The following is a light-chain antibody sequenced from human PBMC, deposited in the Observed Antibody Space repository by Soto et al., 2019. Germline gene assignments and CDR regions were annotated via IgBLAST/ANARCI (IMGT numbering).Light chain of an antibody. CDR2: EVN. CDR3: SSSVGGPKWV. J-gene: IGLJ3*02. Sequence: QSALTQPASVSGSPGQSIAISCTGTSSDVGSYDRVSWYQKHPGKAPTLIIYEVNKRPSGVSDRFSGSKSGNTASLTISGLQAEDEADYYCSSSVGGPKWVFGGGTQLTVL. CDR1: SSDVGSYDR. V-gene: IGLV2-23*02.